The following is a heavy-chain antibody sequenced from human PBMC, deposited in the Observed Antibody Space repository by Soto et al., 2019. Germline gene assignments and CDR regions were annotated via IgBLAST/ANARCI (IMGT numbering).Heavy chain of an antibody. CDR3: VREPRYCSGGSGSIRGDAFDI. CDR1: GFTVTDIY. CDR2: IYNEFT. Sequence: EVQLVESGGGLVQPGGSLRLSCVASGFTVTDIYMNWVRQAPGKGLEWVSVIYNEFTDYEDSVRGRFSISTNSSKNALYLQMNSRRAEDSAVYYCVREPRYCSGGSGSIRGDAFDIWGKGTMVTVSS. J-gene: IGHJ3*02. D-gene: IGHD2-15*01. V-gene: IGHV3-66*01.